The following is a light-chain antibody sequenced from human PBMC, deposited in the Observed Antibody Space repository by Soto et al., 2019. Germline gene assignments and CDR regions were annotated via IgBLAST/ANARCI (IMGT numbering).Light chain of an antibody. CDR1: QGIRND. Sequence: AIQMTQSPSSLSASVGDRVTITCRSSQGIRNDLGWYQQSPRKAPKLLIYATSNLQTGVPSRFISSGSCASFSLTIGSLHPDGFATYYCLQDYSYPRTFGQGTKVEIK. V-gene: IGKV1-6*01. CDR2: ATS. J-gene: IGKJ1*01. CDR3: LQDYSYPRT.